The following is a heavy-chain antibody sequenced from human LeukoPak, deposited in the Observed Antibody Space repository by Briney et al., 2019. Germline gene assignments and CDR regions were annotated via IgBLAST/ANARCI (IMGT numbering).Heavy chain of an antibody. D-gene: IGHD2-15*01. CDR2: INYSGST. Sequence: SETLSLTCAVYGGSFRRYYWSWIRQPRGKGLEGGGEINYSGSTNYNPSLKSRVTISVDTSKNQFSLKRSSVTAADTAVYYCARDAGGRWSDAFDIWGQGTMVTVSS. CDR3: ARDAGGRWSDAFDI. J-gene: IGHJ3*02. V-gene: IGHV4-34*01. CDR1: GGSFRRYY.